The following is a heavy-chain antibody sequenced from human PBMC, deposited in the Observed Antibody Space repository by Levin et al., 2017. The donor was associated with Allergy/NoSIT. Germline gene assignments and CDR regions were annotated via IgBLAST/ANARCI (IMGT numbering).Heavy chain of an antibody. J-gene: IGHJ4*02. CDR1: GFTFSSYA. CDR2: ISYDGSYK. V-gene: IGHV3-30-3*01. CDR3: VRSHDVYSSSWYGGVFDY. D-gene: IGHD6-13*01. Sequence: GESLKISCAASGFTFSSYAMHWVRQAPGKGLEWVAVISYDGSYKYYADSVKGRFTISRDNSKKTQYLQMNSLRAEDTAVYYCVRSHDVYSSSWYGGVFDYWGQGTLVTVSS.